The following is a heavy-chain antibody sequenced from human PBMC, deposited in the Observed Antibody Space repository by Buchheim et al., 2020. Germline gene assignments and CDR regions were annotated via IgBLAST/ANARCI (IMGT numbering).Heavy chain of an antibody. CDR2: IWYDGSNE. Sequence: QVQLVESGGGVVQPGRSLRLSCVASGFTFSTYGMHWVRQIPGKGLEWVALIWYDGSNEKYAESVRGRFTISRDNSKNTLFLQMNSLRAEDTAVYYCAKDPQASGDFWSGYSVDYWGQGTL. J-gene: IGHJ4*02. CDR1: GFTFSTYG. D-gene: IGHD3-3*01. V-gene: IGHV3-33*06. CDR3: AKDPQASGDFWSGYSVDY.